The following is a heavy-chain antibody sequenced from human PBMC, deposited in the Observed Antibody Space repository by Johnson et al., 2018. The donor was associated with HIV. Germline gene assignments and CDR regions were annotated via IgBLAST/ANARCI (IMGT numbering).Heavy chain of an antibody. CDR3: ARDSSNSFRFEMYAFDI. Sequence: QVQLVESGGGVVQPGRSLRLSCAASGFTFSSYGMHWVRQTPGKGLQWVAAIWYDGNNKYYADSVKGRFTVSRDNSKNTLYLQMNSLRPEDTAVYYCARDSSNSFRFEMYAFDIWGQGTMVTVSS. CDR2: IWYDGNNK. V-gene: IGHV3-33*01. D-gene: IGHD6-6*01. CDR1: GFTFSSYG. J-gene: IGHJ3*02.